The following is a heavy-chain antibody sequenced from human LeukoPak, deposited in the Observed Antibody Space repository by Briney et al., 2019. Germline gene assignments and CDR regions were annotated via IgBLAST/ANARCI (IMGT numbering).Heavy chain of an antibody. CDR3: ATRGLVSNWYFDF. Sequence: GGSLRLSCAASGFTFYNYEMHWVRRAPGKGLEWVSGIAANGGGTHYADSVKGRFTISRDNSDNTVFLQMNYLRAEDTAIYYCATRGLVSNWYFDFWGRGTLVTVSS. D-gene: IGHD6-6*01. J-gene: IGHJ2*01. CDR1: GFTFYNYE. CDR2: IAANGGGT. V-gene: IGHV3-23*01.